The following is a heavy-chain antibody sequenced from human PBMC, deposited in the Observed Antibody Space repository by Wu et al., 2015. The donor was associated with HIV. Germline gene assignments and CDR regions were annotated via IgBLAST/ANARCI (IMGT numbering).Heavy chain of an antibody. CDR1: GYTFTGYY. CDR2: ISPNSGGT. Sequence: QVQLVQSGTEVKKPGASVKVSCKASGYTFTGYYMHWVRQAPGQGLEWMGWISPNSGGTNYAHNFQGRVTMTRDTSINTAYMELSSLRSDDTAVYYCARGRQQPGLVDYVGPGNPGHRLL. D-gene: IGHD6-13*01. CDR3: ARGRQQPGLVDY. V-gene: IGHV1-2*02. J-gene: IGHJ4*02.